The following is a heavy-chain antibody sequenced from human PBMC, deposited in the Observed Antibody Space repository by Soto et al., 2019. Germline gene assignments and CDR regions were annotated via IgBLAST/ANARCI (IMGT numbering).Heavy chain of an antibody. J-gene: IGHJ4*02. CDR1: GYTFTSYA. CDR2: INAGNGNT. V-gene: IGHV1-3*01. CDR3: ARDRIRDVGYFDY. D-gene: IGHD2-21*01. Sequence: ASVKVSCKASGYTFTSYAMHWVRQAPGQRLEWMGWINAGNGNTKYSQKFQGRVTITRDTSASTAYMELSSLRSEDTAVYYCARDRIRDVGYFDYHRQRTLVTVSS.